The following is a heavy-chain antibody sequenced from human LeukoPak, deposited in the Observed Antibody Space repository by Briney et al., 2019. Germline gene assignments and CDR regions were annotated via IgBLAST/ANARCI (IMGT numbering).Heavy chain of an antibody. CDR1: GFTVNKNY. V-gene: IGHV3-30*02. Sequence: GGSLRLSCAASGFTVNKNYMSWVRQAPGKGLEWVAFIRYDGSNKYYADSVKGRFTISRDNSKNTLYLQMNSLRAEDTAVYYCAKDGYVVPAAADAFDIWGQGTMVTGPS. J-gene: IGHJ3*02. CDR3: AKDGYVVPAAADAFDI. CDR2: IRYDGSNK. D-gene: IGHD2-2*01.